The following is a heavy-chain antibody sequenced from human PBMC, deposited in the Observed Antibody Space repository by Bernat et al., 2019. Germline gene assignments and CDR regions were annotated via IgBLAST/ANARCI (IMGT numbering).Heavy chain of an antibody. CDR3: ARGFSGSGRALDY. CDR2: IWYDGSNK. J-gene: IGHJ4*02. D-gene: IGHD5-12*01. Sequence: QVQLVESGGGVVQPGRSLRLSCAASGFTFSSYGMHWVRQAPGKGLEWVAVIWYDGSNKYYAASVKGRFTISRDNSKNTLYLQMNSLRAEDTAVYYCARGFSGSGRALDYWGQGTLVTVSS. V-gene: IGHV3-33*01. CDR1: GFTFSSYG.